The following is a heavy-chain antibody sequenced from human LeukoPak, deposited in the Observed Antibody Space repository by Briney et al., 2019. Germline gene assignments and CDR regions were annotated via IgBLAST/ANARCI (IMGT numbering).Heavy chain of an antibody. V-gene: IGHV3-21*01. CDR3: ARAISGWYYFDY. CDR1: GFTFSSYA. CDR2: ISSSSSYI. D-gene: IGHD6-19*01. Sequence: PGGSLRLSCAASGFTFSSYAMSWVRQAPGKGLEWVSSISSSSSYIYYADSVKGRFTISRDNAKNSLYLQMNSLRAEDTAVYYCARAISGWYYFDYWGQGTLVTVSS. J-gene: IGHJ4*02.